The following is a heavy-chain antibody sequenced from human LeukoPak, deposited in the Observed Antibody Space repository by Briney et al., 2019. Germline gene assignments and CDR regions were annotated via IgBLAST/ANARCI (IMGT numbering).Heavy chain of an antibody. CDR3: TTLRFPY. D-gene: IGHD4-17*01. CDR2: IKSKTDGGTT. J-gene: IGHJ4*02. CDR1: GFTFSTFA. Sequence: GGSLRLSCAASGFTFSTFATIWVRQAPGKGLEWVGRIKSKTDGGTTHYAAPVKGRFTISRDESKNTLYLQMNSLKIEDTAVYYCTTLRFPYWGQGTLVTVSS. V-gene: IGHV3-15*01.